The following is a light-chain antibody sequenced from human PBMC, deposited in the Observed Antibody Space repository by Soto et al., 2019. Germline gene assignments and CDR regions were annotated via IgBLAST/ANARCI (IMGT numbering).Light chain of an antibody. J-gene: IGKJ2*01. V-gene: IGKV1-9*01. Sequence: DIQLTQSPSFLSASVGDRVTVTCRASQGITSYLAWYQQKPGQAPKLLIYAASTLQSGVPSRFSGRGSETDFTLTLSSLQPEDFATYYCQQVDSYPYTFGQGTTLEIK. CDR1: QGITSY. CDR3: QQVDSYPYT. CDR2: AAS.